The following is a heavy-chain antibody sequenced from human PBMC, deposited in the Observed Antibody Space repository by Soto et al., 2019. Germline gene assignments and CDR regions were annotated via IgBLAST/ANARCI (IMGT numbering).Heavy chain of an antibody. CDR3: ARLLSFGELSLDY. D-gene: IGHD3-10*01. Sequence: QVQFVQSEAEVKKPGASVKVSCKASGYTFTTYAIHWVSQAPGQRLEWMGWINAANGNTKYSQKFQGRVTITRDTSASTVYMELSSLRSDDTGVYYCARLLSFGELSLDYWGQGTLVTVSS. V-gene: IGHV1-3*01. CDR1: GYTFTTYA. CDR2: INAANGNT. J-gene: IGHJ4*02.